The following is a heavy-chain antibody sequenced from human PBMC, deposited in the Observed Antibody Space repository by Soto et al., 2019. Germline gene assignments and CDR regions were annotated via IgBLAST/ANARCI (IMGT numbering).Heavy chain of an antibody. D-gene: IGHD5-12*01. Sequence: EVQLVESGGGLVQPGGSVRLSCAASGFIFTQYWMSWVRQAPGKGLEWVANIRRDGDEKYYVDSAKGRFSISRDNGQNSLFLQMNSLRVKDTAVYYCVRDGYSGYDLNDAFEVWGQGTMVTVSS. V-gene: IGHV3-7*04. J-gene: IGHJ3*01. CDR3: VRDGYSGYDLNDAFEV. CDR1: GFIFTQYW. CDR2: IRRDGDEK.